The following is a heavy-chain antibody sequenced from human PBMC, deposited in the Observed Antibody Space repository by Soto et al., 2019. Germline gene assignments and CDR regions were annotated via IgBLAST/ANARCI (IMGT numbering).Heavy chain of an antibody. J-gene: IGHJ4*02. V-gene: IGHV4-34*01. Sequence: PSETLSLTCAVYGGSFSGYYWSWIRQPPGKGLEWIGEINHSGSTNYNPSLKSRVTISVDTSKNQFSLKLSSVTAADTAVYYCASLRGYSYGYYSPFDYWGQGTLVTVSS. CDR3: ASLRGYSYGYYSPFDY. D-gene: IGHD5-18*01. CDR1: GGSFSGYY. CDR2: INHSGST.